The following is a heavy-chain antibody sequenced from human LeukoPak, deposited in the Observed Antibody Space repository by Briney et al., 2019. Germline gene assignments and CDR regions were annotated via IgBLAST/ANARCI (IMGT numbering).Heavy chain of an antibody. J-gene: IGHJ4*02. V-gene: IGHV3-30-3*01. Sequence: QPGGSLRLSCAASGFTFSSYAMHWVRQAPGKGLEWVAVISYDGSNKYYADSVKGRFTISRDNSKNTLYLQMNSLRAEDTSLYYCAGGQMFTSGGFDCWGQGTLVTVSS. D-gene: IGHD6-19*01. CDR2: ISYDGSNK. CDR3: AGGQMFTSGGFDC. CDR1: GFTFSSYA.